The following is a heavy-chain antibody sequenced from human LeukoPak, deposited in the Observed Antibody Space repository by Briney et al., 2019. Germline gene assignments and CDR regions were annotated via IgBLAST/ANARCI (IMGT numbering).Heavy chain of an antibody. CDR3: ARGIAVAVENYLDY. CDR2: IKQDGSEK. D-gene: IGHD6-19*01. J-gene: IGHJ4*02. V-gene: IGHV3-7*04. Sequence: GGSLRLSCAASGFTFSSYWMSWVRQAPGKGLEWVANIKQDGSEKYYVDSVKGRFTISRDNAKNSLYLQMNSLRAEDTAVYYCARGIAVAVENYLDYWGQGTLVTVSS. CDR1: GFTFSSYW.